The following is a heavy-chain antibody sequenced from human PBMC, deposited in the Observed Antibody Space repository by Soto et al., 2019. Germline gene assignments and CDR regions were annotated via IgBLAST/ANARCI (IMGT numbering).Heavy chain of an antibody. V-gene: IGHV1-8*01. D-gene: IGHD6-19*01. Sequence: ASVKVSCKASGYTFTSYDINWVRQATGQGLEWMGWMNPNSGNTGYAQKFQGRVTMTRNTSISTAYMELSSLRSEDTAVYYCARRLAGNPSYYYYYYKDVWGKGTTVTVSS. CDR2: MNPNSGNT. CDR3: ARRLAGNPSYYYYYYKDV. CDR1: GYTFTSYD. J-gene: IGHJ6*03.